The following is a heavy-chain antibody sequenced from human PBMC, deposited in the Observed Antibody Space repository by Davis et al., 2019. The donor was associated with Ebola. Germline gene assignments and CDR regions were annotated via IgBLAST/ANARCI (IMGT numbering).Heavy chain of an antibody. J-gene: IGHJ4*02. V-gene: IGHV1-46*03. Sequence: AASVKVSCKASGYIFTSYFMHWVRQAPGQGLEWMGMINPRVGSTSYAQKFQGRVTMTRDTSTTTVYMELSSLRSEDTAVYYCARVPYDFWSGYLDYWGQGTLVTVSS. D-gene: IGHD3-3*01. CDR1: GYIFTSYF. CDR2: INPRVGST. CDR3: ARVPYDFWSGYLDY.